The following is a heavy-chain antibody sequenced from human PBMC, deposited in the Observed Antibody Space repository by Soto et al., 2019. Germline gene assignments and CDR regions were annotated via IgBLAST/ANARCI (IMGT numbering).Heavy chain of an antibody. CDR3: ARDMAPNWFDP. J-gene: IGHJ5*02. CDR2: ISSSSSYI. Sequence: PGGSLRLSCAASGFTFSSYSMNWVRQAPGKGLEWVSSISSSSSYIYYADSVKGRFTISRDNAKNSLYLQMNSLRAADTAVYYCARDMAPNWFDPWGQGTLVTVS. CDR1: GFTFSSYS. D-gene: IGHD3-10*01. V-gene: IGHV3-21*01.